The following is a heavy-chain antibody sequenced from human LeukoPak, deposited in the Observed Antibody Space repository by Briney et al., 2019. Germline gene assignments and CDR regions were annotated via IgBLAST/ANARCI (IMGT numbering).Heavy chain of an antibody. V-gene: IGHV1-18*01. CDR3: ARDCSSTSCYPLYYYYYGMDV. CDR1: GYTFTSYG. D-gene: IGHD2-2*01. Sequence: ASVKVSCKASGYTFTSYGISWVRQAPGQGLEWMGWISAYNGNTNYAQKLQGRVTMTTDTSTSTAYMELRSLRSDDTAVYYYARDCSSTSCYPLYYYYYGMDVWGQGTTVTVSS. CDR2: ISAYNGNT. J-gene: IGHJ6*02.